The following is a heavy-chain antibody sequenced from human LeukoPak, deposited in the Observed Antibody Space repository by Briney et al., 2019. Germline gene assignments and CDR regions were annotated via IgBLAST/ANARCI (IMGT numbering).Heavy chain of an antibody. CDR1: GGSISSSSYY. Sequence: PSETLSLTCTVSGGSISSSSYYWGWIRQPPGKGLEWIGSIHHSGSTYYNPSLKSRVTISVDTSKNQFSLKLSSVTAADTAVYYCGGPNIAAAGIRGSNWFDPWGQGTLVTVSS. J-gene: IGHJ5*02. CDR2: IHHSGST. V-gene: IGHV4-39*07. CDR3: GGPNIAAAGIRGSNWFDP. D-gene: IGHD6-13*01.